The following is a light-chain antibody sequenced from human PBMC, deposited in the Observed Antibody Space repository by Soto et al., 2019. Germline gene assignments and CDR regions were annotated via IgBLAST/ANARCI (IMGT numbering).Light chain of an antibody. CDR1: QSVSSSY. CDR2: GAS. V-gene: IGKV3-20*01. CDR3: QQYGSSPPVP. J-gene: IGKJ5*01. Sequence: EIVLTQSPGTLSLSPGERATLSCRASQSVSSSYLAWYQQKPGQAPRLLIYGASGRATGIPDRFSGSGSGTDLNLTISSLEPEDFAVYYCQQYGSSPPVPFGQGTRLQIK.